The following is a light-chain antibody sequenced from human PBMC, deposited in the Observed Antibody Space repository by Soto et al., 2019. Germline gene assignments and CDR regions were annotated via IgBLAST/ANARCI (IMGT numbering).Light chain of an antibody. V-gene: IGKV1-5*01. CDR3: QQYASYWT. CDR2: GAS. Sequence: DIQMTQSPSSLSASVGDRVTITCRASQSIRTWLAWYQQKPGKAPKLLIYGASSLEGGVPSRFSGGGSGTDFSLNISRLQPDDSATYYCQQYASYWTLGQGAKVDI. J-gene: IGKJ1*01. CDR1: QSIRTW.